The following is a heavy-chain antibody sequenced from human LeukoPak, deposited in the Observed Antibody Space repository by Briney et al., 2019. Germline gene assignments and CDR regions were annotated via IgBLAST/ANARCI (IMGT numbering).Heavy chain of an antibody. Sequence: SETLSLTCTVSGGSISSYYWSWIRHPAGKGLEWIGRIYTSGSTNYNPSLKSRVTMSVDTSKNQFSLKLSSVTAADTAVYYCAVGYSSGWYIDYWGQGTLVTVSS. CDR2: IYTSGST. CDR1: GGSISSYY. D-gene: IGHD6-19*01. CDR3: AVGYSSGWYIDY. J-gene: IGHJ4*02. V-gene: IGHV4-4*07.